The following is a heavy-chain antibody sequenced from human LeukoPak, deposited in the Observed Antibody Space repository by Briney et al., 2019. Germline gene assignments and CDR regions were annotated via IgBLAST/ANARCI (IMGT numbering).Heavy chain of an antibody. D-gene: IGHD3-10*01. J-gene: IGHJ6*02. CDR1: GGSISSSSYY. CDR2: IYYSGST. CDR3: AKGGLASGSDYGMDV. V-gene: IGHV4-39*01. Sequence: SETLSLTCTVSGGSISSSSYYWVWIRPPPGRGLEGIGCIYYSGSTYYNPSLKSRVAISVDTSKNQFSLKLSSVTAADTAVYYCAKGGLASGSDYGMDVWGQGTTVTVSS.